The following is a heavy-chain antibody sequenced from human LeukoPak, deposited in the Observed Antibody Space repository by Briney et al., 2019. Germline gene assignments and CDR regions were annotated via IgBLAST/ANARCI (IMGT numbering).Heavy chain of an antibody. Sequence: GGSLRLSCAASGFTVSSNYMSWVRQAPGKGLEWVSSISGSGDTTTYADSVKGRFTISRDNSKNTLYLQMNSLRAEDTAVYYCAKNPDKNVVVPALFDYWGQGTLVTVSS. CDR1: GFTVSSNY. CDR2: ISGSGDTT. D-gene: IGHD2-2*01. J-gene: IGHJ4*02. CDR3: AKNPDKNVVVPALFDY. V-gene: IGHV3-23*01.